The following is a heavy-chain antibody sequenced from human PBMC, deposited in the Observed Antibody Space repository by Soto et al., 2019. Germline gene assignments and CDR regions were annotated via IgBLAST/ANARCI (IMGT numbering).Heavy chain of an antibody. J-gene: IGHJ3*02. V-gene: IGHV4-30-4*01. Sequence: QVQLQESGPGLVKPSQTLSLTCTVSGGSISSGDYYWIWIRQPLGKGLEWLGYIYYSGSTYYNPSLKSRVTISVDTAKTQCALKLSSVTAADTAVYYCARDQGFPGDPGAFDIWGQGTMVTVSS. D-gene: IGHD7-27*01. CDR2: IYYSGST. CDR1: GGSISSGDYY. CDR3: ARDQGFPGDPGAFDI.